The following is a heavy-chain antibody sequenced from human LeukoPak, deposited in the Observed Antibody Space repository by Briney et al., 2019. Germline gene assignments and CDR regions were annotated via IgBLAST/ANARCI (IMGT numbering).Heavy chain of an antibody. Sequence: SETLSLTCAVYGGSFSGYYWSWIRQPPGKGLEWIGEINHSESTNYNPSLKSRVTISVDTSKNQFSLKLSSVTAADTAVYYCARGPLNYYGSGSYYNALGYWGQGTLVTVSS. D-gene: IGHD3-10*01. V-gene: IGHV4-34*01. CDR1: GGSFSGYY. CDR2: INHSEST. J-gene: IGHJ4*02. CDR3: ARGPLNYYGSGSYYNALGY.